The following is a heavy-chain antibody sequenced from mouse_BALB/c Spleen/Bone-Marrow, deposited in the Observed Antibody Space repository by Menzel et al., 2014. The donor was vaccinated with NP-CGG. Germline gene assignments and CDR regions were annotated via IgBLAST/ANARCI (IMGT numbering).Heavy chain of an antibody. D-gene: IGHD2-12*01. CDR1: GYAFTSYN. J-gene: IGHJ4*01. CDR3: ARELSRAMDY. Sequence: VQLQQSGPELVKPGASVKVSCKASGYAFTSYNMYWVKQSHGKSLEWIGYIDPYSGGTNYNQKFRGKATLTVDKSSNTAYIHLNSLTSEYSAVYFCARELSRAMDYWGQATSATVSS. V-gene: IGHV1S135*01. CDR2: IDPYSGGT.